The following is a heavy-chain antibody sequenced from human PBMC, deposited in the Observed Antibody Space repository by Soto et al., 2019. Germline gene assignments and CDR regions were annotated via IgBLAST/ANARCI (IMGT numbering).Heavy chain of an antibody. D-gene: IGHD6-13*01. CDR1: GCTFSSYA. V-gene: IGHV3-23*01. CDR2: ISGSGGST. CDR3: ALIGQQLIGTKLRDY. J-gene: IGHJ4*02. Sequence: EVQLLESGGDLVQPGGSLRLSCAASGCTFSSYAMSWIRQAPRKGLEWVSGISGSGGSTYYVDSVKGRFTISRDNSKNTLYLQMNSLRAEDTAVYYCALIGQQLIGTKLRDYWGQGTLVAVSS.